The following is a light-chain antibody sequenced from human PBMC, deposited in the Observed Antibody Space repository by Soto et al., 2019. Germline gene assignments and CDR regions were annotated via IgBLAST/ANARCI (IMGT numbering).Light chain of an antibody. V-gene: IGKV1-39*01. CDR2: AAS. J-gene: IGKJ2*01. CDR3: QQSYSTLYT. Sequence: DIQMTQSPSSLSASVGDRVTITCRAGQSISTYLNWYQQKPGKAPKLLIYAASSLQSGVPSRFSGSGSGTDFTLTINSLQPEDFATYYCQQSYSTLYTFGQGTKLEIK. CDR1: QSISTY.